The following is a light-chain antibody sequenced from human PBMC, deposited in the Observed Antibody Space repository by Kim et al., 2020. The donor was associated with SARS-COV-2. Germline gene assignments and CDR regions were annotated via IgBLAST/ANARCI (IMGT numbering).Light chain of an antibody. J-gene: IGLJ1*01. Sequence: SYELTQPPSVSVAPGKTARITCGGNNIASKSVHWYQQKPGQAPVLVIYYDSDRPSGIPERFSGSNSGNTATLTISRVEAGDEADYYCQVWDSSSDHLYVFGTGTKVTVL. CDR1: NIASKS. CDR2: YDS. V-gene: IGLV3-21*04. CDR3: QVWDSSSDHLYV.